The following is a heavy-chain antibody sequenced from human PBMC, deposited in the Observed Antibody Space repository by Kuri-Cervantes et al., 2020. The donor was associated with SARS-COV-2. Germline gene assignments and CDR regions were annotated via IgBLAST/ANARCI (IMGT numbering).Heavy chain of an antibody. D-gene: IGHD6-19*01. V-gene: IGHV3-33*01. Sequence: GESLKISCAASGFTFSSYGMHWVRQAPGKGLEWVAVIWYDGSNTYYADSVKGRFTISRDNSKNTLYLQMNSLRAEDTAVYYCARDLVVSSGWDYYMDVWGKGTMVTVSS. J-gene: IGHJ6*03. CDR3: ARDLVVSSGWDYYMDV. CDR2: IWYDGSNT. CDR1: GFTFSSYG.